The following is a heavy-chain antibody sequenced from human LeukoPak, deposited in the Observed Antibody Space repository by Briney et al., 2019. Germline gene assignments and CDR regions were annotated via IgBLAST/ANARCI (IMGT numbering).Heavy chain of an antibody. CDR3: ARVWGGQQLVEYYYYYGMDV. CDR1: GYTFTGYY. D-gene: IGHD6-13*01. CDR2: INPNSGGT. J-gene: IGHJ6*02. Sequence: ASVKVSCKASGYTFTGYYMHWVRQAPGQGLEWMRWINPNSGGTNYAQKFQGRVTMTRDTSISTAYMELSRLRSDDTAVYYCARVWGGQQLVEYYYYYGMDVWGQGTTVTVSS. V-gene: IGHV1-2*02.